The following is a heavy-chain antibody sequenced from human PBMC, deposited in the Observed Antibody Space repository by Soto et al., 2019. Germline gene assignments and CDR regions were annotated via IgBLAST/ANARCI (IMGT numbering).Heavy chain of an antibody. CDR3: ARGPGSWYYYYMDV. V-gene: IGHV1-8*01. Sequence: QVQLVQTGAEVKKPGASVKVSCKASGYTFTSYDINWVRQATGQGLEWMGWMNPTSGNTGYAQKFQGRVTMTRKASISTAYMELSSLRSKDTAVYYCARGPGSWYYYYMDVWGKGNTVTVSS. CDR1: GYTFTSYD. J-gene: IGHJ6*03. D-gene: IGHD6-13*01. CDR2: MNPTSGNT.